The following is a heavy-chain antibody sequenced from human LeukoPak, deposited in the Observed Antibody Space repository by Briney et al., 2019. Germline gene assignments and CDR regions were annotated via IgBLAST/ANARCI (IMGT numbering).Heavy chain of an antibody. J-gene: IGHJ5*02. Sequence: SETLSLTCTVSGGSISSYYWSWIRQPAGKGLEWIGRIYTSGSTNYNPSLKSRVTMSVDTSKNQFSLKLSSATAADTAVYYFGREIPIKEIVLVPAAMGYLSRFDPWGQGTLVTVSS. V-gene: IGHV4-4*07. D-gene: IGHD2-2*01. CDR2: IYTSGST. CDR1: GGSISSYY. CDR3: GREIPIKEIVLVPAAMGYLSRFDP.